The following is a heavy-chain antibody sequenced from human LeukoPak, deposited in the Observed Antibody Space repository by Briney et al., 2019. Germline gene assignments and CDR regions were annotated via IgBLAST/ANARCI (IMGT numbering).Heavy chain of an antibody. J-gene: IGHJ6*04. D-gene: IGHD3-22*01. CDR3: AELGITMIVGD. CDR2: ISSSGSST. CDR1: GFTFSTYA. Sequence: GGSLRLSCAASGFTFSTYAMRWVRQAPGKGLEWVSSISSSGSSTYYADSVKGRFTISRDNSKNSLYLQMNSLRAEDTAVYYCAELGITMIVGDWGKGTTVTISS. V-gene: IGHV3-23*01.